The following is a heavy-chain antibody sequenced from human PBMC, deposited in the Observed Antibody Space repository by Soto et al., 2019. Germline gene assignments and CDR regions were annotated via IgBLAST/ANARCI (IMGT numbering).Heavy chain of an antibody. Sequence: GGSLRLSCAASGFTFSSYAMHWVRQAPGKGLEWVAVISYDGSNKYYADSVKGRFTISRDNSKNTLYLQMNSLRAEDTAVYYCARDLTDYGMDVWGQGTTVTVSS. CDR2: ISYDGSNK. CDR3: ARDLTDYGMDV. J-gene: IGHJ6*02. V-gene: IGHV3-30-3*01. CDR1: GFTFSSYA.